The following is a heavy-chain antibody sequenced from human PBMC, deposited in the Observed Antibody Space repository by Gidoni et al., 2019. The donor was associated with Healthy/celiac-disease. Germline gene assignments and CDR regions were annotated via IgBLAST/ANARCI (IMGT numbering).Heavy chain of an antibody. V-gene: IGHV4-59*01. J-gene: IGHJ5*02. D-gene: IGHD4-17*01. CDR2: IYYSGST. CDR1: GGSISSYY. CDR3: ARTTVTTPRFDP. Sequence: VQLPESGPGLVTPSETLSLTCTVSGGSISSYYLSWIRQPPGKGLEWIGYIYYSGSTNYNPSLKSRVTISVDTSKNQFSLKLSSVTAADTAVYYCARTTVTTPRFDPWGQGTLVTVSS.